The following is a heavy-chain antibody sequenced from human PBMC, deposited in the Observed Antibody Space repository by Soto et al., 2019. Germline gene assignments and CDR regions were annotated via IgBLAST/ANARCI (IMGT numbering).Heavy chain of an antibody. V-gene: IGHV3-23*01. CDR1: GFTFSSYA. CDR2: ISGSGGST. Sequence: EVQLLESGGGLVQPGGSLRLSCAASGFTFSSYAMSWVRQAPGKGLEWVSAISGSGGSTYYADSVKGRFTISRDNSKNTLYLQMNSLRAEDTAVYYCANGYCSGGSCYWGDYYYYGMDVWGQGTTVTVSS. J-gene: IGHJ6*02. CDR3: ANGYCSGGSCYWGDYYYYGMDV. D-gene: IGHD2-15*01.